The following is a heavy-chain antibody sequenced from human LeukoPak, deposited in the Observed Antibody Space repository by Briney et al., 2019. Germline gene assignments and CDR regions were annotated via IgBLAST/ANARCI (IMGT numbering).Heavy chain of an antibody. CDR2: ISYDGSNK. J-gene: IGHJ4*02. Sequence: GGSLRLSCAASGFTFSSYAMHWVRQAPGKGLERVVVISYDGSNKHYADSVKGRFTISRDNSRNTLYLQMNSLRAEDTAVYYCARDFGYYDILTGSYYYDYWGQGTLVTVSS. CDR1: GFTFSSYA. V-gene: IGHV3-30-3*01. D-gene: IGHD3-9*01. CDR3: ARDFGYYDILTGSYYYDY.